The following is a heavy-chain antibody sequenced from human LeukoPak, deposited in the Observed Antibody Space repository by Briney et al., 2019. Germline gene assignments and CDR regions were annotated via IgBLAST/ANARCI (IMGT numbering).Heavy chain of an antibody. Sequence: GRSLRLSCAASGFTFSSYGMHWVRQAPGKGLEWVAVISYDGSNKYYADSVKGRFTISRDNSKSTLYLQMNSLRAEDTAVYYCAPERDSSSWYSKALTQSWGQGTLVTVSS. D-gene: IGHD6-13*01. CDR3: APERDSSSWYSKALTQS. J-gene: IGHJ4*02. CDR1: GFTFSSYG. CDR2: ISYDGSNK. V-gene: IGHV3-30*03.